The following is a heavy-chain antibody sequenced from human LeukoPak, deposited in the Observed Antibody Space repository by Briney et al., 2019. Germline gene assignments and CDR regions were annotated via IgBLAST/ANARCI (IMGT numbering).Heavy chain of an antibody. CDR1: GFTFSSYA. D-gene: IGHD3-16*01. CDR3: AREFVGAAYYYYYGMDV. Sequence: GGSLRLSCAASGFTFSSYAMHWVRQAPGKGLEWVEFISYDGSNKYYADSVKGRFTISRDNSKNTLYLQMNSLRAEDTAVYYCAREFVGAAYYYYYGMDVWGQGTTVTVSS. J-gene: IGHJ6*02. CDR2: ISYDGSNK. V-gene: IGHV3-30-3*01.